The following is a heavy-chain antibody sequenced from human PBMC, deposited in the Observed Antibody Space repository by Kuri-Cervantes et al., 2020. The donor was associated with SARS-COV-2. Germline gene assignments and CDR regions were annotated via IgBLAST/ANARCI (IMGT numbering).Heavy chain of an antibody. V-gene: IGHV5-51*01. CDR1: GYNYVAYW. D-gene: IGHD2-15*01. J-gene: IGHJ3*02. Sequence: GGSLRLSCNASGYNYVAYWVGWVRQMPGKGLEWMGIIFPADSDTRYSPSFQGQITISADKSINTTYLQWRSLKASDTAKYYGARGRIQGDIFDMWGQGTMVTVSS. CDR2: IFPADSDT. CDR3: ARGRIQGDIFDM.